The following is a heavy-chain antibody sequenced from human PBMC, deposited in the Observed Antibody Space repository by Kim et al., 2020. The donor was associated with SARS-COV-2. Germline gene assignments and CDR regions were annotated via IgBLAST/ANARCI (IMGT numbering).Heavy chain of an antibody. CDR1: GFTFSSYA. CDR3: AKDLKDSSGYYLDY. D-gene: IGHD3-22*01. V-gene: IGHV3-23*01. CDR2: ISGSGGST. Sequence: GGSLRLSCAASGFTFSSYAMSWVRQAPGKGLEWVSAISGSGGSTYYADSVKGRFTISRDNSKNTLYLQMNSLRAEDTAVYYCAKDLKDSSGYYLDYWGQGTLVTVSS. J-gene: IGHJ4*02.